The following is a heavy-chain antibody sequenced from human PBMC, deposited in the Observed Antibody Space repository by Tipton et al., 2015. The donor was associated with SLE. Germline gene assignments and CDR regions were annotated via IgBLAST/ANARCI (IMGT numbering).Heavy chain of an antibody. CDR2: FNPTGNT. D-gene: IGHD5-18*01. Sequence: TLSLTCAVSGYSISSGYHWGWIRQPPGKGLEWIGSFNPTGNTDYNPSLKSRVTISVDTSKNQFSLKLSSVTAADTAVYYCARGIRRYTAMVTPFDYWGQGTLVTVSS. CDR3: ARGIRRYTAMVTPFDY. CDR1: GYSISSGYH. V-gene: IGHV4-38-2*01. J-gene: IGHJ4*02.